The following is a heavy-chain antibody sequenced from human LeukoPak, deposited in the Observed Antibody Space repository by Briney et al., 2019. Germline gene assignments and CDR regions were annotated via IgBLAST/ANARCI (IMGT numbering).Heavy chain of an antibody. CDR3: AKEKNIVGATDY. D-gene: IGHD1-26*01. V-gene: IGHV3-53*01. J-gene: IGHJ4*02. Sequence: GGSLRLSCAASGFTVSSNYMSWVRQAPGKGLEWVSVIYTSGSTYFADSVKGRFTISRDDSKNTLYLEMNSLRAEDTAVYYCAKEKNIVGATDYWGQGTLVTVSS. CDR1: GFTVSSNY. CDR2: IYTSGST.